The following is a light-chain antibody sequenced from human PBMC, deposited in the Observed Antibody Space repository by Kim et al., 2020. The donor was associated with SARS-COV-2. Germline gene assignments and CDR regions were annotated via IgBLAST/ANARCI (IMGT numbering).Light chain of an antibody. Sequence: ATINCKSSQSVLYSSNNKNYLAWYQQKAGQPPKLLIYWASTRESGVPDRFSGSGSGTDFTLTISSLQAEDVAVYYCQQHYSTPWTFGQGTKVDIK. V-gene: IGKV4-1*01. CDR1: QSVLYSSNNKNY. CDR3: QQHYSTPWT. CDR2: WAS. J-gene: IGKJ1*01.